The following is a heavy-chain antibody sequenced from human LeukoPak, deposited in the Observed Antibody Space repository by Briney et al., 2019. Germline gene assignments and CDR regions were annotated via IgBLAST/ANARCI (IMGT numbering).Heavy chain of an antibody. CDR1: GFTFRNHA. Sequence: GGSLRLSCAASGFTFRNHAMYWVRQAPGRGLEWAAVVSFDGNTTFYSDSVKGRFAISRDNSKNTLYLEMNSLRPEDTAVYYCARFRAATTRFDYWAREPWSPSPQ. J-gene: IGHJ4*02. V-gene: IGHV3-30*09. D-gene: IGHD1/OR15-1a*01. CDR3: ARFRAATTRFDY. CDR2: VSFDGNTT.